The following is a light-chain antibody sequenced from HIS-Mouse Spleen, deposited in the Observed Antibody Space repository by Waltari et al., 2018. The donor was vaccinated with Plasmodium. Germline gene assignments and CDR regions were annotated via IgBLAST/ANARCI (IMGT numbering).Light chain of an antibody. Sequence: EIVMTKSPATLSVSPGERATLSCRASQSVSSNLAWYQQKPGQATRLLIYGASTRATGIPARLSGSGSGTEFTLTISILQSEDFAVYYCQQYNNWSFTFGPRTKVDIK. V-gene: IGKV3-15*01. CDR2: GAS. J-gene: IGKJ3*01. CDR3: QQYNNWSFT. CDR1: QSVSSN.